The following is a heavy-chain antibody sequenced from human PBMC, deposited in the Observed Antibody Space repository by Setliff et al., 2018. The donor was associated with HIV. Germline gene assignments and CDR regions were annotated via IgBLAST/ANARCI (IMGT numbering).Heavy chain of an antibody. J-gene: IGHJ4*02. D-gene: IGHD3-22*01. V-gene: IGHV4-39*07. CDR1: GGSIYSGSYY. CDR2: MYYSGTT. CDR3: AADISGYTFDS. Sequence: PSEPLSLTCSVSGGSIYSGSYYWGWIRQPPGKGLEWIGSMYYSGTTYYNPSLKSRVTISVDTSKNQFSLKLSSVTAADTAVYYCAADISGYTFDSWGQGTLVTVSS.